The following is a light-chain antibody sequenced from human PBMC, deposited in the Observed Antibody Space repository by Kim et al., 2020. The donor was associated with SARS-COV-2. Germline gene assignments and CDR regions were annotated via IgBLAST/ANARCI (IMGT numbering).Light chain of an antibody. Sequence: GQSITISCTGTSSDVGRYNYVSWYQQHPGKAPKFMIYDVNERPSGVSNRFSGSKSGNTASLTISGLQAEDEADYYCCSYTSSSTFVFGGGTQLTVL. CDR3: CSYTSSSTFV. V-gene: IGLV2-14*03. J-gene: IGLJ3*02. CDR1: SSDVGRYNY. CDR2: DVN.